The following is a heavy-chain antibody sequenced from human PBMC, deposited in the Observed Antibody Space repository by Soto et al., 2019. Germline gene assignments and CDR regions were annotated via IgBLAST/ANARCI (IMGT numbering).Heavy chain of an antibody. V-gene: IGHV3-66*01. CDR2: IYAGGNT. CDR3: AKDLDVVMVLSATRGLDV. CDR1: GFSVTSNY. J-gene: IGHJ6*02. Sequence: GGSLRLSCAASGFSVTSNYMTWVRQAPGKGLECVSVIYAGGNTYYPDSVKGRFTISSDNSKNTLSLQMISLRPEDTGVYYCAKDLDVVMVLSATRGLDVWGQGTTVTVSS. D-gene: IGHD2-15*01.